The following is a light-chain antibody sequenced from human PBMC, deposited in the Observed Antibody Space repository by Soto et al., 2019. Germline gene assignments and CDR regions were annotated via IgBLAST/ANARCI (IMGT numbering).Light chain of an antibody. CDR2: DVS. CDR3: YSYAGRFVV. CDR1: SSDVGGYNY. V-gene: IGLV2-11*01. Sequence: QSVLTQPRSVSGSPGQSVTISCTGTSSDVGGYNYVSWYQQHPGKAPKLMLYDVSKRPSGVPVRFSGSKSGNTASLTISGVQAEDEADYCCYSYAGRFVVFGGGTKLTVL. J-gene: IGLJ2*01.